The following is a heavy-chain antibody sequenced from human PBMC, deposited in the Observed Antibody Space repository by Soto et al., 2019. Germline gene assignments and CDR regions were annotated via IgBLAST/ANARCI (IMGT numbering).Heavy chain of an antibody. CDR2: IYSGSTT. D-gene: IGHD1-1*01. J-gene: IGHJ4*02. CDR1: GLAVSSNY. CDR3: ARGHWVQGYGAGTHFDY. Sequence: EVQLVESGGGLVQPGESLRLSCAASGLAVSSNYMSWVRQAPGEGLEWVSVIYSGSTTHYADSVKGRFTISRDSSKNTLNHQMNSLRAEDTAVYYCARGHWVQGYGAGTHFDYWSQGTLVTVSS. V-gene: IGHV3-66*01.